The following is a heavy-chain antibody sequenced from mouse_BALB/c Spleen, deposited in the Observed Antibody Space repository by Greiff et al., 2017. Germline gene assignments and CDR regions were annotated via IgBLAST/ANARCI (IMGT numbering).Heavy chain of an antibody. D-gene: IGHD1-2*01. V-gene: IGHV1S56*01. J-gene: IGHJ4*01. CDR3: ARSLLRPYDAMDY. CDR1: GYTFTSYY. CDR2: IYPGDGST. Sequence: QVQLQQSGPELVKPGASVKMSCKASGYTFTSYYIHWVKQRPGQGLEWIGWIYPGDGSTKYNEKFKGKTTLTADKSSSTAYMLLSSLTSEDSAIYFCARSLLRPYDAMDYWGQGTSVTVSS.